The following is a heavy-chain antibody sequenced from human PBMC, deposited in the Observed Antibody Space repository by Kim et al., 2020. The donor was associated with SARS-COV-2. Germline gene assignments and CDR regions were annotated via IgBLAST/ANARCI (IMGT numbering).Heavy chain of an antibody. V-gene: IGHV3-33*01. D-gene: IGHD3-10*01. Sequence: KKYYADSVKGRFTISRDNSKNTLYLQMNSLRAEDTAVYYCARVPYGSGIDYWGQGPLVIVSS. CDR3: ARVPYGSGIDY. CDR2: KK. J-gene: IGHJ4*02.